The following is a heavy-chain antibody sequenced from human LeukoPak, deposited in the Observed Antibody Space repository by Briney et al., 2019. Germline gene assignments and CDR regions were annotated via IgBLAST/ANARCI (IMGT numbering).Heavy chain of an antibody. J-gene: IGHJ3*01. Sequence: GESLRLSCAASGFTFSTYWMHWVRQAPGKGLVWVARINGDGGDTNYADSVKGRFAISRDNARNTVYLQVNCLRAEDTAVYYCARGWVPSDITLEWGQGTMVTVSS. CDR2: INGDGGDT. CDR3: ARGWVPSDITLE. V-gene: IGHV3-74*01. CDR1: GFTFSTYW. D-gene: IGHD3-10*01.